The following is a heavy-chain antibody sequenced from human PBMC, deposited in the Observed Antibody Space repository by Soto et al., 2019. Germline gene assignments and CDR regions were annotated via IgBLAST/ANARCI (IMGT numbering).Heavy chain of an antibody. CDR3: ARDHKKNKFCSGGRCYHWFDP. J-gene: IGHJ5*02. V-gene: IGHV4-59*01. CDR1: GGSINNYY. Sequence: SETLSLTCTVSGGSINNYYWTWIRQPPGKGLEWIGCIYYSGSTIYNPSLKSRVSISVDTSKNHFSLRLSSVTAADTAVYYCARDHKKNKFCSGGRCYHWFDPCGQGTLVT. CDR2: IYYSGST. D-gene: IGHD2-15*01.